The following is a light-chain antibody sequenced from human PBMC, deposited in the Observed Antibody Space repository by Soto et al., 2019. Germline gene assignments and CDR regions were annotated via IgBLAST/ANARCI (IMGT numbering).Light chain of an antibody. CDR3: QQYNSWPLT. J-gene: IGKJ4*01. CDR1: QSISTK. Sequence: EIVMTQSPATLSMSPGERATLSCRASQSISTKVAWYQQKPGQAPRLLIYGASTRATGVPARCSGSGSGTEFTLSISSLQSEHFAGYYCQQYNSWPLTFGGGTKVEIK. V-gene: IGKV3-15*01. CDR2: GAS.